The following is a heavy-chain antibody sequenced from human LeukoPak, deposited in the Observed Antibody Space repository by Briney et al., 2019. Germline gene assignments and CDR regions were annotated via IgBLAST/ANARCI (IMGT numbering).Heavy chain of an antibody. CDR1: GFTFSNYA. Sequence: PGGSLRLSCAASGFTFSNYAMSWVRQAPGKGLEWVSFISSSSGSTYYADSVKGRFTISRDNSKNTLYLQMNSLRAEDTAVYYCARGNIGARPIEYWGQGTLVTVTS. CDR2: ISSSSGST. D-gene: IGHD6-6*01. J-gene: IGHJ4*02. CDR3: ARGNIGARPIEY. V-gene: IGHV3-23*01.